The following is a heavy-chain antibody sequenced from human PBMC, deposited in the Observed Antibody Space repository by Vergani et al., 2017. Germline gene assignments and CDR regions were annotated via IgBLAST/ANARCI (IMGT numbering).Heavy chain of an antibody. CDR3: ARDVRTWGYMDV. CDR2: IYYSGST. CDR1: GGSISSGGYY. J-gene: IGHJ6*03. Sequence: QVQLQESGPGLVKPSQTLSLTCTVSGGSISSGGYYWSWVRQHPGKGLEWVGYIYYSGSTYYNPSLNSRVTISEDTSKNQFSLKLSSVTAADTAVYYCARDVRTWGYMDVWGKGTTVTVSS. V-gene: IGHV4-31*03. D-gene: IGHD3-16*01.